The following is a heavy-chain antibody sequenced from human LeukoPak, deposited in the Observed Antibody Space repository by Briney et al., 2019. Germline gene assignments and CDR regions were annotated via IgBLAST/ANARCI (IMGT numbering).Heavy chain of an antibody. V-gene: IGHV3-11*01. J-gene: IGHJ4*02. Sequence: GGSLRLSCAASGFSVSDYYISWVRQAPGKGLEWISDVGGSDNFISYSDSVKGRFTISRDYANNSLYLQMNSVRVDDTAVYYCARETVAGTFDYWGQGALVTVSS. CDR2: VGGSDNFI. CDR3: ARETVAGTFDY. CDR1: GFSVSDYY. D-gene: IGHD6-19*01.